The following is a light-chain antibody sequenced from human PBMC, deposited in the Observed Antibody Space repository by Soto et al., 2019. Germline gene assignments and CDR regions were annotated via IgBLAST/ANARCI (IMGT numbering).Light chain of an antibody. J-gene: IGLJ1*01. V-gene: IGLV2-11*01. Sequence: QSALTQPRSVSGSPGQSVTISCTGTSSDVDGYNYVSWYQQHPGKAPKLMIYDVSGRPSGVPDRFSGSKSGNTASLTISGLQAEDEADYYCCSYAGSYTSYVFGTGTKVTV. CDR1: SSDVDGYNY. CDR2: DVS. CDR3: CSYAGSYTSYV.